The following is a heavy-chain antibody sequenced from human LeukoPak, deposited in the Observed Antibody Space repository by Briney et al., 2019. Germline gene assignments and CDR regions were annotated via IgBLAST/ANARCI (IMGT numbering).Heavy chain of an antibody. J-gene: IGHJ4*02. CDR3: VKGLSSTAPFDY. V-gene: IGHV3-23*01. D-gene: IGHD1-1*01. CDR1: GLTFSNYA. CDR2: ITGSGYTT. Sequence: GGSLRLSCAASGLTFSNYAMTWVRQAPGKGLDWVSSITGSGYTTYYADSVKGRFTISRDNSKYTLFLQMNSLRAEDTAIYYCVKGLSSTAPFDYWGQGTLVTVSS.